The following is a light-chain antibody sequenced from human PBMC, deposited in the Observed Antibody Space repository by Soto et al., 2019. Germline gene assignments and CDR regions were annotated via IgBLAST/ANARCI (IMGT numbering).Light chain of an antibody. J-gene: IGKJ5*01. CDR1: QSVSSSY. CDR2: GAS. CDR3: QQYDNWPPT. V-gene: IGKV3-15*01. Sequence: LTPSLGTLSLSPGSRSTHGYRASQSVSSSYLAWYQQKNGQAPRLXIYGASTRATDIPARFSGSGYGTEFNLTISSLQSEDFAVYYCQQYDNWPPTFGQGTRLEIK.